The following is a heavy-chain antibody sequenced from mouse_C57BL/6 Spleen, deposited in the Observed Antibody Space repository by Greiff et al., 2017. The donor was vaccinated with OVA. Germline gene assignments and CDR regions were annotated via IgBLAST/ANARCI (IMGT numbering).Heavy chain of an antibody. J-gene: IGHJ1*03. CDR3: ARNYGSSYGGYFDV. V-gene: IGHV1-52*01. D-gene: IGHD1-1*01. CDR2: IDPSDSET. Sequence: QVQLKQPGAELVRPGSSVKLSCKASGYTFTSYWMHWVKQRPIQGLEWIGNIDPSDSETHYNQKFKDKATLTVDKSSSTAYMQLSSLTSEDSAVYYCARNYGSSYGGYFDVWGTGTTVTVSS. CDR1: GYTFTSYW.